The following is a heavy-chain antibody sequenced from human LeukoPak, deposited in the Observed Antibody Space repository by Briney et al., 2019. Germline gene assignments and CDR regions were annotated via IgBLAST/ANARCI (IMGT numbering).Heavy chain of an antibody. CDR1: GGTFSSYA. Sequence: VKVSCKASGGTFSSYAISWVRQAPGQGLEWMGGIIHIFGTANYAQKFQGRVTITADKSTSTAYMELSSLRSEDTAVYYCARYCSGGSCYNYYYAMDAWGKGTTVTVSS. CDR2: IIHIFGTA. V-gene: IGHV1-69*06. J-gene: IGHJ6*04. D-gene: IGHD2-15*01. CDR3: ARYCSGGSCYNYYYAMDA.